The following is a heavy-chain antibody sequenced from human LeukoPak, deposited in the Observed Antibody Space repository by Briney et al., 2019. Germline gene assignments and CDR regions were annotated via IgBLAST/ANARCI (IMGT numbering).Heavy chain of an antibody. J-gene: IGHJ4*02. Sequence: SGPTLVKPTQTLTLTCTFSGFSLSTSGVGVGWIRQPPGKALGWLALIYWNDDKRYSPSLKSRLTITKDTSKNQVVLTMTNMDPVDTATYYCAHSTYYYDSSGQGGVDYWGQGTLVTVSS. V-gene: IGHV2-5*01. CDR2: IYWNDDK. CDR1: GFSLSTSGVG. D-gene: IGHD3-22*01. CDR3: AHSTYYYDSSGQGGVDY.